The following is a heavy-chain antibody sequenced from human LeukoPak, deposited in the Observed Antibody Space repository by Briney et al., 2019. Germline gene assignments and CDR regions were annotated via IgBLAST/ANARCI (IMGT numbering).Heavy chain of an antibody. D-gene: IGHD1-26*01. CDR2: FDPEDGES. CDR1: GYTLTELP. Sequence: ASVQVSCKVSGYTLTELPIHWVRQAPGKGLEWMGGFDPEDGESVYAQMFQGRVTMTDDTSSDTASMEPSILRSEDTAVYYCATGTSGSYYVGIVRPIDYWGQGTLVTVSS. V-gene: IGHV1-24*01. J-gene: IGHJ4*02. CDR3: ATGTSGSYYVGIVRPIDY.